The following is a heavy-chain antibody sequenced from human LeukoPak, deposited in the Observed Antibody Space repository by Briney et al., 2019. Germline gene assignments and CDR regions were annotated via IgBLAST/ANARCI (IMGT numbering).Heavy chain of an antibody. CDR1: GFTFSSYA. J-gene: IGHJ4*02. CDR3: AKPDTASSGFIPYYFDY. D-gene: IGHD3-22*01. CDR2: ISGSGGST. Sequence: GGSLRLSCAASGFTFSSYAMSWVRQAPGKGLERVSAISGSGGSTYYADSVKGRFTISRDNSKNTLYLQMNSLRAEDTAVYYCAKPDTASSGFIPYYFDYWGQGTLVTVSS. V-gene: IGHV3-23*01.